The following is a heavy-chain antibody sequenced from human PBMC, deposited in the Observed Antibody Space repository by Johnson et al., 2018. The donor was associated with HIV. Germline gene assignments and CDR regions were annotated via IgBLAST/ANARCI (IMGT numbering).Heavy chain of an antibody. J-gene: IGHJ3*02. CDR2: ISWNSGSI. V-gene: IGHV3-9*01. CDR3: AKDIACGGDCGSHAFDI. CDR1: PFTFRSYA. Sequence: VQLVESGGGLVQPGGSLRLSCAASPFTFRSYAMNWVRQAPVKGLKWVSVISWNSGSIGYADSVKGRFTISRDNAKNSLYLQMHSLRAEDTALYYCAKDIACGGDCGSHAFDIWGQGTMVTVSS. D-gene: IGHD2-21*01.